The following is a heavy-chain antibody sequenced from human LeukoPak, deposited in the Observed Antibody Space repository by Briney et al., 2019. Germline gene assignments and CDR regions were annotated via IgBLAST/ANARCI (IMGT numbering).Heavy chain of an antibody. CDR2: IYYSGST. J-gene: IGHJ4*02. D-gene: IGHD4-17*01. Sequence: PSETLSLTCTVSGGSLSSGGYYWRWIRQHPGKGLEWIGYIYYSGSTYYNPSLKSRVTISVDTSKNQFSLKLSSVTAADTAVYYCANFADYGDYVYYFDYWGQGTLVTVSS. V-gene: IGHV4-31*03. CDR1: GGSLSSGGYY. CDR3: ANFADYGDYVYYFDY.